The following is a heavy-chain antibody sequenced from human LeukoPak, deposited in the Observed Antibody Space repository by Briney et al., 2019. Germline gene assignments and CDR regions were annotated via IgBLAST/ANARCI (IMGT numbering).Heavy chain of an antibody. V-gene: IGHV3-21*04. CDR2: IGSGSNYI. Sequence: PGGSLRLSCAASGFTFSTYSMSWVRQAPGRGLECVSSIGSGSNYIYYADSVKGRFSISRDNAKKLVFLQMNSLRAEDTAVYYCARDNGWSADFWGQGTLVTVSS. D-gene: IGHD2-15*01. CDR3: ARDNGWSADF. CDR1: GFTFSTYS. J-gene: IGHJ4*02.